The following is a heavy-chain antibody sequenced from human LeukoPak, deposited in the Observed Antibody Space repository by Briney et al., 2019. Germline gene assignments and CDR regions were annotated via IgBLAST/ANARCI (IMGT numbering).Heavy chain of an antibody. D-gene: IGHD3-22*01. J-gene: IGHJ4*02. Sequence: ASVKVSCKASGGTFSSHAISWVRQAPGQGLEWMGIINPSGGSTSYAQKFQGRVTMTRDTSTSTVYMELSSLRSEDTAVYYCARNYYDSSGYYSLFNYWGQGTLVTVSS. CDR3: ARNYYDSSGYYSLFNY. V-gene: IGHV1-46*01. CDR1: GGTFSSHA. CDR2: INPSGGST.